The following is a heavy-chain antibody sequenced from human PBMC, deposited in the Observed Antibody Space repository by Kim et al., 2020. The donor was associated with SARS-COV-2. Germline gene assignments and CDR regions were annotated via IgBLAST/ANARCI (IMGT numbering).Heavy chain of an antibody. Sequence: GGSLRLSCAASGFTFSDYYMSWIRQAPGKGLEWVSYISSSGSTIYYADSVKGRFTISRDNAKNSLYLQMNSLRAEDTAVYYCARGGYDYGWGSYRLHKQDYYGMDVWCQGTTVTVSS. V-gene: IGHV3-11*01. J-gene: IGHJ6*02. CDR3: ARGGYDYGWGSYRLHKQDYYGMDV. CDR2: ISSSGSTI. CDR1: GFTFSDYY. D-gene: IGHD3-16*02.